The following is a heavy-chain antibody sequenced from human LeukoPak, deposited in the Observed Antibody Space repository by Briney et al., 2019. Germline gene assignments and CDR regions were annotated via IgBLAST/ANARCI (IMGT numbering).Heavy chain of an antibody. CDR3: ARERSGSEIFARSFDI. D-gene: IGHD3-3*01. CDR1: GYAISSDSF. Sequence: SETLSLTCSVSGYAISSDSFWGWIRQPPGKGLEWIGTIYHSGSTYYNPSLKTRVIISVDTSKNQFSLTLSSVTAADTAVYYCARERSGSEIFARSFDIWGQGTMVTVSS. CDR2: IYHSGST. V-gene: IGHV4-38-2*02. J-gene: IGHJ3*02.